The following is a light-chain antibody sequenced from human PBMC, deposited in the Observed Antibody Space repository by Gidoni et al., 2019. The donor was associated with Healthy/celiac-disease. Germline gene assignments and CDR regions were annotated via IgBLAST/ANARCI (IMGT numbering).Light chain of an antibody. CDR3: QQRSNWPPWT. V-gene: IGKV3-11*01. J-gene: IGKJ1*01. CDR1: QSVSSY. Sequence: EIVLTQSPATLSLSPGERATLSCRASQSVSSYLAWYQQKPGQAPRLLIYDASNRATGIPARCSGSGSGTDCTLTISSLEPEDFAVDYCQQRSNWPPWTFGQGTKVEIK. CDR2: DAS.